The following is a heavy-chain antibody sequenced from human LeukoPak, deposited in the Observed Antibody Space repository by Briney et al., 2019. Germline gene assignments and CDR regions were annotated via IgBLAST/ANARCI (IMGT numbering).Heavy chain of an antibody. CDR2: IYYSGST. V-gene: IGHV4-59*01. CDR3: ARGEGGDRWGAFDI. CDR1: GGSISSYY. Sequence: ASETLSLTCTVSGGSISSYYWSWIRQAPGKGLEWIGYIYYSGSTNYNPSLKSRVTISVDTSKNQFSLKLSSVTAADTAVYYCARGEGGDRWGAFDIWGQGTMVTVSS. D-gene: IGHD2-21*02. J-gene: IGHJ3*02.